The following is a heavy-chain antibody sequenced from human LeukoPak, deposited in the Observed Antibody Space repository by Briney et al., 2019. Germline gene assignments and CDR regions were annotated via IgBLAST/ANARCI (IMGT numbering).Heavy chain of an antibody. V-gene: IGHV1-69*05. J-gene: IGHJ4*02. Sequence: ASVKVSCKASGGTFSSYAISWVRQAPGQGLEWMGGIIPIFGTANYAQKFQGRVTITTDESTSTAYKELSSLRSEDTAVYYCARGERGYSYVTHYWGQGTLVTVSS. D-gene: IGHD5-18*01. CDR1: GGTFSSYA. CDR3: ARGERGYSYVTHY. CDR2: IIPIFGTA.